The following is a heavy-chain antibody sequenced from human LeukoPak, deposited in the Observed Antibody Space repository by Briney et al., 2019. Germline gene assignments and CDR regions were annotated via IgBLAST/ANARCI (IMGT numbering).Heavy chain of an antibody. CDR2: INPNSGGT. CDR3: ARVYCSSTSCYWDY. D-gene: IGHD2-2*01. Sequence: ASVKVSCKASGYTFTGYYMHWVRQAPGQGLEWMGWINPNSGGTNYAQKFQGRVIMTRDTSISTAYMELSRLRSDDTAVYYCARVYCSSTSCYWDYWGQGTLVTVSS. V-gene: IGHV1-2*02. CDR1: GYTFTGYY. J-gene: IGHJ4*02.